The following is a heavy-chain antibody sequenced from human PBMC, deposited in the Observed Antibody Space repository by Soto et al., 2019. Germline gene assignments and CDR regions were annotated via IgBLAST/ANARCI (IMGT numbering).Heavy chain of an antibody. CDR1: GYSFTNYW. D-gene: IGHD3-10*01. V-gene: IGHV5-51*01. J-gene: IGHJ4*02. CDR2: IYPGDSDT. Sequence: HGESLKISCQGSGYSFTNYWIAWVRQMPGKGLEWMGIIYPGDSDTRYSPSFQGQVTISADKSISTAYLQWSSLRASDTAIYYCARRSLSLAYFDSSGQGTLVTVSS. CDR3: ARRSLSLAYFDS.